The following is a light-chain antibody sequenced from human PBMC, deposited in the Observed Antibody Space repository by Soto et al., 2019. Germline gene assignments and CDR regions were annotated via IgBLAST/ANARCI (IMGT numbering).Light chain of an antibody. CDR3: QQYNSYPMYT. CDR1: QGISSW. Sequence: DIQMTQSTSTLSASVGDRVTITCRASQGISSWLAWYQQKPGKAPKLLIYDASSLESGVPSRFSGSGSGTEFTLTISSLQPDDFATYYCQQYNSYPMYTFGQGTKLEIK. J-gene: IGKJ2*01. V-gene: IGKV1-5*01. CDR2: DAS.